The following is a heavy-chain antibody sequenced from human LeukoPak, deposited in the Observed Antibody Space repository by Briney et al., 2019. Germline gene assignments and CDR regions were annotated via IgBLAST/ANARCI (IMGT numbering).Heavy chain of an antibody. CDR1: GFTFSSYA. D-gene: IGHD1-26*01. J-gene: IGHJ4*02. V-gene: IGHV3-64*04. CDR2: ISSNGGST. CDR3: AKDLTGGNYYLDY. Sequence: PGGSLRLSCSASGFTFSSYAMHWVRQAPGKGLEYVSAISSNGGSTYYADSVKGRFTISRDNSKNTLYLQMNSLRAEDTAAYYCAKDLTGGNYYLDYWGQGTLVTVSS.